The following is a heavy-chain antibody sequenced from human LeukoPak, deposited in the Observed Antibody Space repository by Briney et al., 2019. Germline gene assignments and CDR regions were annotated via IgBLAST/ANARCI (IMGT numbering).Heavy chain of an antibody. CDR1: GYTFTSYY. J-gene: IGHJ4*02. CDR3: ARGVARFVVVTAISY. Sequence: ASVKVSCKASGYTFTSYYMHWVRQAPGQGLEWMGVINPSGGSTSYAQKFQGRVTMTRDTSTSTVYMELSSLRSEDTAVYYCARGVARFVVVTAISYWGQGTLVTVSS. CDR2: INPSGGST. D-gene: IGHD2-21*02. V-gene: IGHV1-46*01.